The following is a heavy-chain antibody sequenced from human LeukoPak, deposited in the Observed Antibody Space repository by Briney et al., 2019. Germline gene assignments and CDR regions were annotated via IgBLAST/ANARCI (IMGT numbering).Heavy chain of an antibody. CDR3: AKDGLYYDKSTHIYYFDS. CDR2: ITSSGAGGVT. V-gene: IGHV3-23*01. J-gene: IGHJ4*02. CDR1: GFSFSGYA. Sequence: GGSLRLSCVASGFSFSGYAMAWVRQAPGKGPEWVSAITSSGAGGVTYYADSVKGRFTISRDNSKNTLFLQMNNLRAEDTARYYCAKDGLYYDKSTHIYYFDSWGQGTLVAVSS. D-gene: IGHD3-16*01.